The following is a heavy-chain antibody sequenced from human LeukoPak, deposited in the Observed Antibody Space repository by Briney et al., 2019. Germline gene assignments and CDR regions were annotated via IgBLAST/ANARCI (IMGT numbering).Heavy chain of an antibody. V-gene: IGHV3-53*01. D-gene: IGHD3-3*01. CDR2: IYSGGST. J-gene: IGHJ4*02. CDR3: AYINDFWSGYRYYFDY. Sequence: PGGSLRLSCAASGFTVSSNYMSWVRQAPGKGLEWVSVIYSGGSTYYADSVKGRFTISRDNSKNTLYLQMNSPRAEDTAVYYCAYINDFWSGYRYYFDYWGQGTLVTVSS. CDR1: GFTVSSNY.